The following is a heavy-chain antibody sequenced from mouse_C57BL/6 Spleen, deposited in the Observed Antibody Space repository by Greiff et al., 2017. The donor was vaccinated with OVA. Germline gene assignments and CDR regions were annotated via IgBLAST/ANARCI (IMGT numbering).Heavy chain of an antibody. Sequence: VNVVESGAELVRPGTSVKVSCKASGYAFTNYLIAWVKQRPGQGLEWIGVINPGSGGTNYNEKFKGKATLTADKSSSTAYMQLSSLTSEDSTVDFCARGGSIGSSYAMDYWGQGTSVTVSS. J-gene: IGHJ4*01. CDR1: GYAFTNYL. V-gene: IGHV1-54*01. CDR2: INPGSGGT. D-gene: IGHD1-1*01. CDR3: ARGGSIGSSYAMDY.